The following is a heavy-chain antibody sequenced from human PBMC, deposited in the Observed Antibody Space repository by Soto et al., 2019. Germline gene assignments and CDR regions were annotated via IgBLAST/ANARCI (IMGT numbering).Heavy chain of an antibody. Sequence: EVQLVESGGGLVKPGGSLRLSCAASGFTFSNAWMSWVRQAPGKGLEWVGRIKSKTDGVTTDYAAPVKGRFTISRDDSTDTLYRQMNSLTTEDTAVYYCTATGSGSYCSAHYWGQGTLVTVSS. V-gene: IGHV3-15*01. J-gene: IGHJ4*02. CDR1: GFTFSNAW. CDR2: IKSKTDGVTT. D-gene: IGHD3-10*01. CDR3: TATGSGSYCSAHY.